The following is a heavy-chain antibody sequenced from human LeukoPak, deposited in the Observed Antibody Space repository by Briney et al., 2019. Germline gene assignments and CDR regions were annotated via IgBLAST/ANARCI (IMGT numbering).Heavy chain of an antibody. J-gene: IGHJ4*02. CDR3: AKGANIAAAADY. CDR2: IIPIFGTA. D-gene: IGHD6-13*01. V-gene: IGHV1-69*05. CDR1: GGTFSSYA. Sequence: SVKVSCKASGGTFSSYAISWVRQAPGQGLEWMGGIIPIFGTANYAQKFQGRATITTDESTSTAYMELSSLRSEDTAVYYCAKGANIAAAADYWGQGTLVTVSS.